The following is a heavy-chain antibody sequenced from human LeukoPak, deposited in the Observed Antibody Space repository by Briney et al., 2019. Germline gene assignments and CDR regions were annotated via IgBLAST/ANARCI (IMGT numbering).Heavy chain of an antibody. Sequence: PGGSLRLSCVASGFTLSNYWMHWVRQAPGKGLVWVSRISTDGNTATYADSVKGRFSISRDNAKNTLYLQMNRLRAEDTAVYYCTTLHIVDYWAQGTLVTVPS. V-gene: IGHV3-74*01. CDR1: GFTLSNYW. CDR2: ISTDGNTA. J-gene: IGHJ4*02. D-gene: IGHD2-15*01. CDR3: TTLHIVDY.